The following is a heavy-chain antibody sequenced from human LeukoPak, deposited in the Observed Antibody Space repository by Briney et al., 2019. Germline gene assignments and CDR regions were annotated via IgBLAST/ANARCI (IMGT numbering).Heavy chain of an antibody. CDR3: ARDPPGTTAFDL. CDR2: INPKSDGT. V-gene: IGHV1-2*02. Sequence: GASVKVSCKASGYIFTDYYMHWVRQAPGQGLEWMGWINPKSDGTKYAQNFQGRVTMTWDTSISTAYMEVSGLTSDDTAMFYCARDPPGTTAFDLWGQGTMVTVSS. J-gene: IGHJ3*01. D-gene: IGHD1-1*01. CDR1: GYIFTDYY.